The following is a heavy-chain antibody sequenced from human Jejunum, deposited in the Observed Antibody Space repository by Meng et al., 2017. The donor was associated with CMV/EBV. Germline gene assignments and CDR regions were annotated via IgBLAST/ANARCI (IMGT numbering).Heavy chain of an antibody. Sequence: CKTAGYNFRAYHFHWVRQAPGQGLEWMGRVNPNNGGTDYAQKFQGRVTMTRDTSISTVFMELTGLTSDDTAVYYCVSCPSSRWFDPWGQGTLVTVSS. CDR1: GYNFRAYH. V-gene: IGHV1-2*06. J-gene: IGHJ5*02. CDR2: VNPNNGGT. D-gene: IGHD2-15*01. CDR3: VSCPSSRWFDP.